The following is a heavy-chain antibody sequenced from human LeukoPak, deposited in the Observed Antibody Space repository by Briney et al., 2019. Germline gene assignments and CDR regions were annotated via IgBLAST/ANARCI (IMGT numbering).Heavy chain of an antibody. CDR3: ARLGYGYDFWSGYPQRWFDP. D-gene: IGHD3-3*01. CDR2: IYYSGST. CDR1: GGSISSSSYY. J-gene: IGHJ5*02. Sequence: PSETLSLTCTVSGGSISSSSYYWGWIRQPPGKGLEWIGSIYYSGSTYYNPSLKSRVTISVDTSKNQFSLKLSSVTAADTAVYYCARLGYGYDFWSGYPQRWFDPWGQGTLVTVSS. V-gene: IGHV4-39*01.